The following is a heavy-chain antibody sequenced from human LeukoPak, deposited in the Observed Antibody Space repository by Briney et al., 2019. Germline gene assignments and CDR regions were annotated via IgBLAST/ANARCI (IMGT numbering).Heavy chain of an antibody. Sequence: ASVKVSCKASGYTFTSYYMHWVRQAPGQGLEWMGIINPSGGSTSYAQKFQGRVTMTRDMSTSTVYMELRSLRSDDTAVYYCARDRDCSGGSCDTYDAFDIWGQGTMVTVSS. CDR3: ARDRDCSGGSCDTYDAFDI. V-gene: IGHV1-46*01. CDR2: INPSGGST. CDR1: GYTFTSYY. D-gene: IGHD2-15*01. J-gene: IGHJ3*02.